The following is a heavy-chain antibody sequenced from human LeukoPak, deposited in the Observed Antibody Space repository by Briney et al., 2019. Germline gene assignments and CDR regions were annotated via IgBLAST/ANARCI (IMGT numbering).Heavy chain of an antibody. D-gene: IGHD1-26*01. J-gene: IGHJ4*02. V-gene: IGHV4-59*08. Sequence: SETLSLTCTVSGGSMYNYYWSWIRQPPGKGLEWIGYIHYSGSTNYNPSLKSRVTMSLDTSNNQVSLKLNPVTAADTAVYYCARHISSGGTYAHFDYWGQGTLVTVSS. CDR3: ARHISSGGTYAHFDY. CDR2: IHYSGST. CDR1: GGSMYNYY.